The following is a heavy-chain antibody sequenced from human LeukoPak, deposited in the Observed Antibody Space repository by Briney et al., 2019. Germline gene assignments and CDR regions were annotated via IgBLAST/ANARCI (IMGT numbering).Heavy chain of an antibody. Sequence: ASVTVPCKASGYTFTGYYMHWVRQAPGQGLEWMGRINPNNGATNYAQKLQGRVTITGDTSISTAYMELSSLRSDDTAVYYCTRESGSYHGNDYWGQGTLVTVSS. CDR2: INPNNGAT. J-gene: IGHJ4*02. V-gene: IGHV1-2*06. D-gene: IGHD1-26*01. CDR1: GYTFTGYY. CDR3: TRESGSYHGNDY.